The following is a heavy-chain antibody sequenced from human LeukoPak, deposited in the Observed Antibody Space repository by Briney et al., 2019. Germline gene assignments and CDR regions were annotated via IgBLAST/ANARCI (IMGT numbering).Heavy chain of an antibody. Sequence: GALVKVSCKASGYTFTGYYMHWVRQAPGQGLEWMGWINPNGGGTNYAQKFQGRVTMTRDTSISTAYMELSRLRSEDTAVYYCVREFFYSSGTKSNRVDYWGQGTLVTVSS. D-gene: IGHD6-19*01. CDR1: GYTFTGYY. CDR3: VREFFYSSGTKSNRVDY. J-gene: IGHJ4*02. V-gene: IGHV1-2*02. CDR2: INPNGGGT.